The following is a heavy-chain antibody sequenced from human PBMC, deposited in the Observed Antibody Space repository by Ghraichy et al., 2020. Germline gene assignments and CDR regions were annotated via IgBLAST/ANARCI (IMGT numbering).Heavy chain of an antibody. V-gene: IGHV1-58*02. Sequence: SVKVSCKASGFTFTSSAMQWVRQARGQRLEWIGWIVVGSGNTNYAQKFQERVTITRDMSTSTAYMELSSLRSEDTAVYYCAALVDTAMGYFDYWGQGTLVTVSS. CDR2: IVVGSGNT. D-gene: IGHD5-18*01. CDR3: AALVDTAMGYFDY. J-gene: IGHJ4*02. CDR1: GFTFTSSA.